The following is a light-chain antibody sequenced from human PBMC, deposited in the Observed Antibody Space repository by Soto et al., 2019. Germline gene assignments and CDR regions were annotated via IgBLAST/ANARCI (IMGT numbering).Light chain of an antibody. CDR1: SSDVGGYNY. J-gene: IGLJ1*01. CDR2: EVS. CDR3: SSYTSSSSLPYV. V-gene: IGLV2-14*01. Sequence: QSVLTQPASVSGSPGQSITISCTGTSSDVGGYNYVSWYQQHPGKAPKLMIYEVSNRPSGVSNCFSGSNSCTTASLTISRLQAEDEADYYCSSYTSSSSLPYVFGTGTKVTVL.